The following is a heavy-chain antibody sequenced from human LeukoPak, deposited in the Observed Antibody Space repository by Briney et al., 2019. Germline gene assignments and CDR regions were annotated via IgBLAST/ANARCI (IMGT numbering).Heavy chain of an antibody. J-gene: IGHJ4*02. V-gene: IGHV3-15*01. D-gene: IGHD2-15*01. CDR3: AKASWCSGGSCYPSYYFDY. CDR1: GFTFSNAW. CDR2: IKIKAHGATT. Sequence: GGSLRLSCAASGFTFSNAWMSWVRQAPGKGLEWVGRIKIKAHGATTDYAAPVAGRFTISRDNAKNSLFLQMNSLRAEDTAVYYCAKASWCSGGSCYPSYYFDYWGQGTLVTVSS.